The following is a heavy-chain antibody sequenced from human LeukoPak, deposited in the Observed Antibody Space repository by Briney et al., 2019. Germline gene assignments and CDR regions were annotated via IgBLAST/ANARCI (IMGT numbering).Heavy chain of an antibody. CDR1: GFTFSSYG. J-gene: IGHJ6*04. V-gene: IGHV3-30*18. CDR3: AKSDGMDV. Sequence: PGRTLRLSCAASGFTFSSYGMHWVRQAPGKGLEWVAVISYDGSNKYYADSVKARFTISRDNSKNTLYLQMNSLRAEDTAVYYCAKSDGMDVWGKGTTVTVSS. CDR2: ISYDGSNK.